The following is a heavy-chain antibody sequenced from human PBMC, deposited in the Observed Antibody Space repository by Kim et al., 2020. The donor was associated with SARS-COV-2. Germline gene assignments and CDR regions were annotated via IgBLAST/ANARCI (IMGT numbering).Heavy chain of an antibody. CDR3: ARGGLAAAGLDY. V-gene: IGHV1-69*13. CDR2: IIPIFGTA. J-gene: IGHJ4*02. CDR1: GGTFSSYA. Sequence: SVKVSCKASGGTFSSYAISWVRQAPGQGLEWMGGIIPIFGTANYAQKFQGRVTITADESTSTAYMELSSLRSEDTAMYYCARGGLAAAGLDYWGQGTLVTVSS. D-gene: IGHD6-13*01.